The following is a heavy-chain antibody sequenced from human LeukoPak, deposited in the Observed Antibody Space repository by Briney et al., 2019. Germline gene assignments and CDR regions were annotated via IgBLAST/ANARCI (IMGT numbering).Heavy chain of an antibody. Sequence: ASVRVSCKASGGTFSSYAISWVRQAPGQGLEWMGGIIPIFGTANYAQKFQGRVTITTDESTSTAYMELSSLRSEDTAVYYCARDSDYSRSPYYFDYWGQGTLVTVSS. D-gene: IGHD4/OR15-4a*01. CDR3: ARDSDYSRSPYYFDY. J-gene: IGHJ4*02. CDR2: IIPIFGTA. V-gene: IGHV1-69*05. CDR1: GGTFSSYA.